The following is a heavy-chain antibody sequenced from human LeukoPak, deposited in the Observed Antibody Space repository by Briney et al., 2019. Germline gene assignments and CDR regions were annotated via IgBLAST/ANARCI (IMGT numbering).Heavy chain of an antibody. CDR3: ATDYYDSSGYYTGTY. V-gene: IGHV3-7*03. CDR1: GFTFSGYW. J-gene: IGHJ4*02. D-gene: IGHD3-22*01. CDR2: IKKEGSEK. Sequence: GGSLRLSCTASGFTFSGYWMNWVRQAPGKGLEWVANIKKEGSEKYYVDSVKGRFTISRDNAKNSLYLQMNSLRADDTAVYYCATDYYDSSGYYTGTYWGQGTLVTVSS.